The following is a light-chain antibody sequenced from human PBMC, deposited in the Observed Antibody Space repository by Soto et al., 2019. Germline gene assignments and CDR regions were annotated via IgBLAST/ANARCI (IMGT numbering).Light chain of an antibody. V-gene: IGKV3-11*01. Sequence: PGERSSLSCRASQSVSSYLAWYQQKPGQAPRLLIYDASNRATGIPARFSGSGSGTDFTLTISSLEPEDFAVYYCQQRSNWPTFGGGTKVDIK. CDR1: QSVSSY. CDR3: QQRSNWPT. CDR2: DAS. J-gene: IGKJ4*01.